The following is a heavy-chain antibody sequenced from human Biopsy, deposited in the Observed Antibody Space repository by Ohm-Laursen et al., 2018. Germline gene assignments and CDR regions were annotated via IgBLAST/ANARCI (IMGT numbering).Heavy chain of an antibody. V-gene: IGHV1-2*02. J-gene: IGHJ4*02. CDR2: INPNSVGT. D-gene: IGHD2-15*01. Sequence: SVKVSCKASGYTFTDYFLHWVRQAPGQGLEWMGWINPNSVGTYYAQKFQGRVTMTRDTSISTAYMELSRLRSDDTAVYFCARDCNGDNCGVDFWGQGTLVTVS. CDR1: GYTFTDYF. CDR3: ARDCNGDNCGVDF.